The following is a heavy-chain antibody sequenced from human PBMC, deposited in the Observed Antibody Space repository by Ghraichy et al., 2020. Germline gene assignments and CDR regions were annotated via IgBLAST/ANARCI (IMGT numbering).Heavy chain of an antibody. CDR2: ISDDGGNK. CDR1: GFTFSSYG. Sequence: SLRLSCAASGFTFSSYGMHWVRQAPGKGLEWVAIISDDGGNKYYADSVQGRFTISRDNSKNTLYLQMNSLRVEDTAVYYCAKDGPGYSYGFDYWGQGTLVTVSS. V-gene: IGHV3-30*18. CDR3: AKDGPGYSYGFDY. D-gene: IGHD5-18*01. J-gene: IGHJ4*02.